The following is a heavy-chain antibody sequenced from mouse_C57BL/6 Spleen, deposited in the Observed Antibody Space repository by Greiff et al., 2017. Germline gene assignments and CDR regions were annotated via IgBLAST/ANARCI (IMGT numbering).Heavy chain of an antibody. V-gene: IGHV1-80*01. CDR2: IYPGDGDT. D-gene: IGHD1-1*01. CDR1: GYAFSSYW. J-gene: IGHJ4*01. CDR3: ARDYGSSYVYAMDY. Sequence: QVQLQQSGAELVKPGASVKISCKASGYAFSSYWMNWVKQRPGKGLEWIGQIYPGDGDTNYNGKFKGKATLTADKSSSTAYMQRSSLTSEDSAVYFCARDYGSSYVYAMDYWGQGTSVTVSS.